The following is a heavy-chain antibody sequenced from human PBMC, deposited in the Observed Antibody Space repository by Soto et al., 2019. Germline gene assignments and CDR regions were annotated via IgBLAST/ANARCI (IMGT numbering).Heavy chain of an antibody. CDR2: INHSGST. J-gene: IGHJ4*02. V-gene: IGHV4-34*01. CDR3: ERGGSWYEYYFDY. Sequence: SEVLSVTSAFYGGSFSGYYWSWIRQPPGKGLEWIGEINHSGSTNYNPSLKSRVTISVDTSKNQFSLKLSSVTAADTAVYYCERGGSWYEYYFDYWGQGTLVTVSS. CDR1: GGSFSGYY. D-gene: IGHD6-13*01.